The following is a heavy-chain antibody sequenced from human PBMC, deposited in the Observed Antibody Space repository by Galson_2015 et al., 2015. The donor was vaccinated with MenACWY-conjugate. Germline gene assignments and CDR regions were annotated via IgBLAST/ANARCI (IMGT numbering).Heavy chain of an antibody. CDR1: GFTFSSYG. CDR2: ISYDGSNK. CDR3: APERGDYSNYFDY. J-gene: IGHJ4*02. V-gene: IGHV3-30*03. Sequence: SLRLSCAASGFTFSSYGMHWVRQAPGKGLEWVAVISYDGSNKYYADSVKGRFTISRDNSKNTLYLQMNSLRAEDTAVYYCAPERGDYSNYFDYWGQGTLVTVSS. D-gene: IGHD4-11*01.